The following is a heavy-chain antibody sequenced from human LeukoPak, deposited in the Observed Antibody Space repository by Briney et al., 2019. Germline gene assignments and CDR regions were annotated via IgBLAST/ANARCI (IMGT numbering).Heavy chain of an antibody. CDR2: FDPEDGET. D-gene: IGHD1-26*01. Sequence: GASVKVSCKVSGYTLTELSMHWVRQAPGKGLEWMGGFDPEDGETIYAQKFQGRVTMTEDTSTDTAYMELSSLRSKDTAVYYCATIKVGATNYYFDYWGQGTLVTVSS. CDR1: GYTLTELS. V-gene: IGHV1-24*01. CDR3: ATIKVGATNYYFDY. J-gene: IGHJ4*02.